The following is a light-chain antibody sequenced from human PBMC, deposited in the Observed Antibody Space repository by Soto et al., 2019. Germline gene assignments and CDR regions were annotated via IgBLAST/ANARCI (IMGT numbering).Light chain of an antibody. V-gene: IGKV3-15*01. CDR1: HSVADN. CDR3: QQYNYWPIT. CDR2: GAS. Sequence: ELMLTQSPSPLSGYLGERVTLSCRSSHSVADNLAWFQQKPGQAPSLLIYGASTRATGIPARFSGSGSETDFTLTVSSLQSEDSAVYYCQQYNYWPITFGQGTLLEIK. J-gene: IGKJ5*01.